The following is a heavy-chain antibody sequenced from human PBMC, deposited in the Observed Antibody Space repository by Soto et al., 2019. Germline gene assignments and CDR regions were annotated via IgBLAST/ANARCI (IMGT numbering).Heavy chain of an antibody. V-gene: IGHV4-30-4*01. D-gene: IGHD2-2*01. J-gene: IGHJ5*02. Sequence: QVQLQESGPGLVKPSQTLSLTCTVSGGSISSGDYYWSWIRQPPGKVLEWIGYIYYSGSTYYNPSLKSQVTISVDTSKNQFSLKLSSVTAADTAVYYCARWGGIVVVPAAMGYNWFDPWGQGTLVTVSS. CDR3: ARWGGIVVVPAAMGYNWFDP. CDR1: GGSISSGDYY. CDR2: IYYSGST.